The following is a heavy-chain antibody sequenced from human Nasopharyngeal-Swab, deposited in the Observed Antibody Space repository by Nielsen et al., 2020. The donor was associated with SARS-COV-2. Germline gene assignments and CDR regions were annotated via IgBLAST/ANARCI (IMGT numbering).Heavy chain of an antibody. CDR2: SYPRDSDT. Sequence: GESLKISCKGSGYSFTSYWIAWVRQMPGKGLEWMGISYPRDSDTRYSPSFQSQVTISADKSISTAYLQWSSLKASDTAMYYCVRPEGVATSFKYYFQYGMDVWGQGTMVTVPS. J-gene: IGHJ6*02. V-gene: IGHV5-51*01. CDR1: GYSFTSYW. CDR3: VRPEGVATSFKYYFQYGMDV. D-gene: IGHD5-12*01.